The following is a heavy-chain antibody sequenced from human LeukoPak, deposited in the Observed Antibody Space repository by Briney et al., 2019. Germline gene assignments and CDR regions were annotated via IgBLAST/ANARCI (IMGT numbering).Heavy chain of an antibody. D-gene: IGHD3-10*01. Sequence: GGSLRLSCAASGFTFDDYAMHWVRQAPGKGLEGVSLISGDGGTTYYADSVKGRFTISRDNSKNSLYLQMNSLGTEDTALYYCAKDLWVRGSGSFFDSWGQGTLVTVSS. CDR2: ISGDGGTT. V-gene: IGHV3-43*02. CDR1: GFTFDDYA. CDR3: AKDLWVRGSGSFFDS. J-gene: IGHJ4*02.